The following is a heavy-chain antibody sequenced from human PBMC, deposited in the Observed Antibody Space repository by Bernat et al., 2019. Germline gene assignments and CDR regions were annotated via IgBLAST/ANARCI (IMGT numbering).Heavy chain of an antibody. CDR2: IKQDGSEE. CDR3: ARKRTGSPSGYSDY. CDR1: GFTFSSYW. D-gene: IGHD3-10*01. V-gene: IGHV3-7*03. Sequence: EVQLVESGGGLVQPGGSLRLSCAASGFTFSSYWMSWVRQAPGKGLERVANIKQDGSEEYYVDSVKGRFTISRDNAKSSLFLQMNSLRAEDTAVYYCARKRTGSPSGYSDYWGQGSLVTVAS. J-gene: IGHJ4*02.